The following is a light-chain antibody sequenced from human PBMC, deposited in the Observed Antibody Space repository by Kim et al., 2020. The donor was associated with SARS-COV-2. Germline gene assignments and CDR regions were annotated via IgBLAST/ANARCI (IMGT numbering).Light chain of an antibody. CDR3: QKYSSGPPSSFT. V-gene: IGKV1-27*01. J-gene: IGKJ4*01. CDR1: QVIRNY. CDR2: GTS. Sequence: GDRVTSTCRASQVIRNYLAWYQQKPGTVPKLLIYGTSTLQSGVPSRFSGSGSGTDFTLTISSLQPEDVATYYCQKYSSGPPSSFTFGGGTKVDIK.